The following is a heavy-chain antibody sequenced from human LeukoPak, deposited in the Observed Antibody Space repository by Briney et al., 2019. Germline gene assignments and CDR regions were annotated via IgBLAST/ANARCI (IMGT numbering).Heavy chain of an antibody. V-gene: IGHV4-59*08. J-gene: IGHJ6*03. D-gene: IGHD3-3*01. CDR1: GGSISSYY. Sequence: SETLSLTCTVSGGSISSYYWSWIRQPPGKGLEWVGYIYYSGSTNYNPSLKSRVTISVDTSKNQFSLKLSSVTAADTAVYYCASFYDFAGNYYYYYMDVWGKGTTVTVSS. CDR2: IYYSGST. CDR3: ASFYDFAGNYYYYYMDV.